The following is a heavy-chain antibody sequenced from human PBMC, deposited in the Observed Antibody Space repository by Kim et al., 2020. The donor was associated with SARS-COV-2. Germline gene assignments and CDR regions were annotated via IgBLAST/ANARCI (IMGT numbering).Heavy chain of an antibody. D-gene: IGHD6-13*01. CDR3: ASQRVYSSSRFDP. V-gene: IGHV4-39*01. J-gene: IGHJ5*02. Sequence: PSLKSRVTISVDTSKNQFPLKLSSVTAADTAVYCCASQRVYSSSRFDPWGQGTLVTVSS.